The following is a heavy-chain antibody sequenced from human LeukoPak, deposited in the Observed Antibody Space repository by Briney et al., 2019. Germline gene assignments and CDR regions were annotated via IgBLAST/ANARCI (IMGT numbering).Heavy chain of an antibody. CDR3: ARASTTVPNLLDH. Sequence: GGSLRLSCAASGFTFSTYWMHWVRQAPVKGPVWVARIKGDGSSTIYADSVKGRFTISRDNSKNTLYLQTSSLRAEDTAVYYCARASTTVPNLLDHWGRGTLVTVSS. J-gene: IGHJ4*02. D-gene: IGHD4-17*01. CDR2: IKGDGSST. V-gene: IGHV3-74*01. CDR1: GFTFSTYW.